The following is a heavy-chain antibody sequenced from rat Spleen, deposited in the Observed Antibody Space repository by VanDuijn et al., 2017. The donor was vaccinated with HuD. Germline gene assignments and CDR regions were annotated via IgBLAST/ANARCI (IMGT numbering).Heavy chain of an antibody. V-gene: IGHV2-47*01. Sequence: QVQLKESGPGLVQPSQTLSLTCTVSGFSLTSYTVSWVRQPPGKGLEWIGVIWGHGGTDYNSAIKSRLSISRDTSKSQVFLKMNSLQTEDTAMYFCARGSVFFDYWGQGVMVTVSS. CDR3: ARGSVFFDY. CDR2: IWGHGGT. CDR1: GFSLTSYT. J-gene: IGHJ2*01.